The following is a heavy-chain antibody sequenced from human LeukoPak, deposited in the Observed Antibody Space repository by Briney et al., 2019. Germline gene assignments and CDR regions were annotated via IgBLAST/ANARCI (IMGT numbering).Heavy chain of an antibody. CDR3: AKDVGAYGSVSYMDY. Sequence: GRSLRLSCAASGFTFSSYGMHWVRQAPGKGLGWVAVISYDGSNKYYADSVKGRFTISRDNSKNTLYLQMNSLRAEDTAVYYCAKDVGAYGSVSYMDYWGQGTLVTVSS. CDR1: GFTFSSYG. V-gene: IGHV3-30*18. CDR2: ISYDGSNK. J-gene: IGHJ4*02. D-gene: IGHD3-10*01.